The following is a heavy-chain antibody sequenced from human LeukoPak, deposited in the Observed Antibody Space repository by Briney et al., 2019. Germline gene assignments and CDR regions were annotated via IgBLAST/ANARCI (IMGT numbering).Heavy chain of an antibody. CDR2: INADGSSA. V-gene: IGHV3-74*01. CDR1: GFTFSTYC. D-gene: IGHD3-10*01. CDR3: ARDYGRSRDYGMDV. Sequence: PGGSLRLSCAASGFTFSTYCMHWVRQAPGKGLVWVSRINADGSSASYADSVKGRFTISRDNAKNTLYLQMNSLRAEDTAMYYCARDYGRSRDYGMDVWGQGTTVTVS. J-gene: IGHJ6*02.